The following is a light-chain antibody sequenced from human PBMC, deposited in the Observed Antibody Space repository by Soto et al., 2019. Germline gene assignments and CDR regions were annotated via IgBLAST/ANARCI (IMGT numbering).Light chain of an antibody. CDR3: QQSYNTPQT. J-gene: IGKJ1*01. CDR2: AAS. V-gene: IGKV1-39*01. Sequence: DIQMTQSPSSLSASVGDRVTVTCRASQNIRNYLNWYQQRPGKAPNLLIYAASNMQNGVPSRFSGNGSGTDFALTISSLQPEDFETYYCQQSYNTPQTFGQGTKVDIK. CDR1: QNIRNY.